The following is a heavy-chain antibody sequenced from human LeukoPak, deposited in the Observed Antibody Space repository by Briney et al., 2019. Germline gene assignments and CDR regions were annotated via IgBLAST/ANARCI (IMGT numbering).Heavy chain of an antibody. D-gene: IGHD3-3*01. V-gene: IGHV4-30-2*01. CDR3: ARGASGYYTGSEGWFDP. CDR1: GGSISSGGYS. Sequence: PSETLSLTCAVSGGSISSGGYSWRWIRQPPGKGLEWIGYIYHSGSTYYNPSLKSRVAISVDRSKNQFSLKLSSVTAADTAVYYCARGASGYYTGSEGWFDPWGQGTLVTVSS. J-gene: IGHJ5*02. CDR2: IYHSGST.